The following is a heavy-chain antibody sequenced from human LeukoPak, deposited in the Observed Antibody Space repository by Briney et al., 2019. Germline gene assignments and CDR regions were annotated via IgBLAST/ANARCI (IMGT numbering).Heavy chain of an antibody. V-gene: IGHV3-74*01. D-gene: IGHD4-17*01. CDR3: ARENDYGDYLDY. CDR1: GFTFSSYW. J-gene: IGHJ4*02. Sequence: GGSLRLSCAASGFTFSSYWMHWVRQAPGKGLVWVSRINSDGSSTSYADSVKGRFTISRDNAKNTLYLQMNSLRAEDTAVYYCARENDYGDYLDYWGQGTLVTVSS. CDR2: INSDGSST.